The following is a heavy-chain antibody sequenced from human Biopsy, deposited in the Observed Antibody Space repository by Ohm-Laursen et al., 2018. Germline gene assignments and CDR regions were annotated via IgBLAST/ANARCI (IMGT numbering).Heavy chain of an antibody. D-gene: IGHD3-3*01. J-gene: IGHJ4*02. Sequence: GTLSLTCTVSGGSISDDYWNWIRQPPGKGLQVIGYISSGGRAKYNPSLKSRLTISLDTSKNQLSLRLSSVTAADSAIYYCARERQLRFLEGAFDYWGQGILVTVSS. CDR3: ARERQLRFLEGAFDY. CDR2: ISSGGRA. CDR1: GGSISDDY. V-gene: IGHV4-59*01.